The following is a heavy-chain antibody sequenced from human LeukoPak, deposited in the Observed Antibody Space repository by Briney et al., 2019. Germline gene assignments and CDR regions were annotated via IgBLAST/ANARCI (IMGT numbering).Heavy chain of an antibody. D-gene: IGHD4-17*01. J-gene: IGHJ4*02. CDR3: ARSHDYGVAYYFDY. Sequence: GGSLRLSCAASGFTFSSYGMSWVRQAPGKGLEWVSGINWNGGSTGYADSVKGRFTISRDNAKNSLYLQMNSLRAEDTALYYCARSHDYGVAYYFDYWGQGTLVTVSS. CDR2: INWNGGST. V-gene: IGHV3-20*04. CDR1: GFTFSSYG.